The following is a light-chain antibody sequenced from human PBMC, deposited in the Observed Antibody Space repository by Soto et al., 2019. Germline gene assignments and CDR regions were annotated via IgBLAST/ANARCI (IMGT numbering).Light chain of an antibody. CDR3: QQYNNGSPMA. CDR2: GAS. CDR1: QSVSSN. Sequence: EIVMTQSPATLSVSPGERATLSCRASQSVSSNLAWYQQKPGQAPRLLIYGASTRATGIPARFSGSGSGTEFTLTISSLQSEDFAVYYWQQYNNGSPMAFAQETKVEIK. V-gene: IGKV3-15*01. J-gene: IGKJ1*01.